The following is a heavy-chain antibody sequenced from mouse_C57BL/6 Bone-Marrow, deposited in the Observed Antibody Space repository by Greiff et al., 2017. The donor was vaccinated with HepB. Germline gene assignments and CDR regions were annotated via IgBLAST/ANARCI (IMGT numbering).Heavy chain of an antibody. CDR1: GYTFTDYN. V-gene: IGHV1-18*01. Sequence: VQLKDSGPELVKPGASVKIPCKASGYTFTDYNMDWVKQSHGKSLEWIGDINPNNGGTIYNQKFKGKATLTVDKSSSTAYMELRSLTSEDTAVYYCARRGSPWYFDVWGTGTTVTVSS. CDR3: ARRGSPWYFDV. D-gene: IGHD1-1*01. CDR2: INPNNGGT. J-gene: IGHJ1*03.